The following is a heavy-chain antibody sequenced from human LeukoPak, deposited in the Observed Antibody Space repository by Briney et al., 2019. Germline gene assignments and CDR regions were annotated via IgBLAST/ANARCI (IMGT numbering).Heavy chain of an antibody. CDR1: GGSFSGYY. J-gene: IGHJ4*02. CDR3: ARCGSPYYDSSGHFDY. Sequence: SETLSLTCAVYGGSFSGYYWSWIRQPPGKGLEWIGEINHSGSTNYNPSLKSRVTISVDTSKNQFSLELSSVTAADTAVYYCARCGSPYYDSSGHFDYWGQGTLVTVSS. V-gene: IGHV4-34*01. CDR2: INHSGST. D-gene: IGHD3-22*01.